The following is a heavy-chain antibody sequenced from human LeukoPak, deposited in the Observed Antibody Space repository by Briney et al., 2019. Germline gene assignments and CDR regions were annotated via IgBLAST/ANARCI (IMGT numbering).Heavy chain of an antibody. D-gene: IGHD3-9*01. CDR2: INPSGGST. CDR1: GYTFTSYY. Sequence: ASVKVSCKASGYTFTSYYMHWVRQAPGQGLEWTGIINPSGGSTSYAQKFQGRVTMTRDTSTSTAYMELSRLRSDDTAVYYCARVVRYFDWLGAFDIWGQGTMVTVSS. V-gene: IGHV1-46*01. J-gene: IGHJ3*02. CDR3: ARVVRYFDWLGAFDI.